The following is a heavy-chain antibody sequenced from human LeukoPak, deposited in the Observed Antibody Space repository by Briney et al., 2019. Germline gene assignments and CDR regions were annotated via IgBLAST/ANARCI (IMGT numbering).Heavy chain of an antibody. CDR1: GFTLSKAW. CDR2: IKSKTDGGTT. D-gene: IGHD1-26*01. Sequence: GGGLSLSCGPSGFTLSKAWMRWVRQDPGKGREWVGRIKSKTDGGTTDYAAPVQGRFTISRDDSKNTLYLQMNSVKTEHTAVYYCTTVGTWELQDGAAFDIWGEETMVTVSS. V-gene: IGHV3-15*01. J-gene: IGHJ3*02. CDR3: TTVGTWELQDGAAFDI.